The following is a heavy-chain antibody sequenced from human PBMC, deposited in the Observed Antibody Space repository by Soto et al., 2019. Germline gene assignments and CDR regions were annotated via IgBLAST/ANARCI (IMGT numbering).Heavy chain of an antibody. CDR3: TTQGEGDDIDFDY. CDR2: IKSKSDGETT. V-gene: IGHV3-15*01. D-gene: IGHD3-10*01. J-gene: IGHJ4*02. CDR1: GFSFSDAW. Sequence: EVQLVESGGGLVQPGGSIRLSCAASGFSFSDAWMIWVRQAPGKGLQWVGRIKSKSDGETTDYAAPVKGRFAISRDDSKKTEYLRMNSLKTEDTATYFCTTQGEGDDIDFDYWGQVTLVAVSS.